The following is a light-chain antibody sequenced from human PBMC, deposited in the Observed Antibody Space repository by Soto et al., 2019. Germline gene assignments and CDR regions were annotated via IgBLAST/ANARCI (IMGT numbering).Light chain of an antibody. J-gene: IGKJ4*01. CDR2: DAS. CDR3: QQYNNWLPLT. CDR1: QSVGGN. V-gene: IGKV3-15*01. Sequence: EIVMTQSPATLSVSPGERATLSCRASQSVGGNLAWYQQKPGQSPRLLIYDASTRATGIPARISGAGSGTEFTLSITSLQPEDFAVYYCQQYNNWLPLTFGGGTKVDIK.